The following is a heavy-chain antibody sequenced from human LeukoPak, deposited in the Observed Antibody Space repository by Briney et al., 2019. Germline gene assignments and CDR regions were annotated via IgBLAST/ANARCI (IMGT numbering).Heavy chain of an antibody. D-gene: IGHD3-22*01. CDR1: GFPFNSYA. CDR3: AKDCVYYYDSSGPYYFDY. Sequence: PGGSLRLSCAASGFPFNSYAMNWVRQDPGKGLEWVSAISGSGGSTYYADSVKGRFTISRDNSKNTLYLQMNSLRAEDTAVYYCAKDCVYYYDSSGPYYFDYWGQGTLVTVSS. J-gene: IGHJ4*02. CDR2: ISGSGGST. V-gene: IGHV3-23*01.